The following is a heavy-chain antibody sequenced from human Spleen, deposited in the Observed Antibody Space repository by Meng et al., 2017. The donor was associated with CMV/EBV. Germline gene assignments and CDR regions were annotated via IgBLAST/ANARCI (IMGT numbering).Heavy chain of an antibody. D-gene: IGHD1-7*01. Sequence: GESLKISCAASGFTFSRYWMHWVRQTPGKGLVWVSRINSDGKTINYADSVRGRFTISRDKAKNTLYLQMNSLRAEDAAVYYCARSTGTTRTGFDYWGQGTLVTVSS. CDR2: INSDGKTI. V-gene: IGHV3-74*01. CDR1: GFTFSRYW. CDR3: ARSTGTTRTGFDY. J-gene: IGHJ4*02.